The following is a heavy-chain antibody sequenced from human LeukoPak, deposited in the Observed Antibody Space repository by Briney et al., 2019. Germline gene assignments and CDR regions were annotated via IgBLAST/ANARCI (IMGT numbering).Heavy chain of an antibody. V-gene: IGHV3-21*01. D-gene: IGHD5-18*01. Sequence: GGSLRLSCAASGFTFSSHSMNWVRQAPGKGLEWVSSISSSSSYIYYADSVKGRFTISRDNAKNSLYLQMNSLRAEDTAVYYCARTWTGSSYGYVGAFDIWGQGTMVTVSS. CDR3: ARTWTGSSYGYVGAFDI. CDR1: GFTFSSHS. CDR2: ISSSSSYI. J-gene: IGHJ3*02.